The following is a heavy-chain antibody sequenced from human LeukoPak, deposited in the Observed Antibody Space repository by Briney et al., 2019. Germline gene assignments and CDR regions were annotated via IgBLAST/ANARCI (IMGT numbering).Heavy chain of an antibody. V-gene: IGHV3-21*01. CDR3: ARDSSEGPDYYYYYMDV. CDR1: GFTFSSYS. Sequence: GGSLRLSCAASGFTFSSYSMNWVRQAPGKGLEWVSSISSSSSYIYYADSVKGRFTTSRDNAKNSLYLQKNSLRAEDTAVYYCARDSSEGPDYYYYYMDVWGKGTTVTVSS. CDR2: ISSSSSYI. J-gene: IGHJ6*03.